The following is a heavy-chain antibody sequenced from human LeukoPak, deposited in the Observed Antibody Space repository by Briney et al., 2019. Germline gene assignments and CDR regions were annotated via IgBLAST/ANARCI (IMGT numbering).Heavy chain of an antibody. CDR3: ASPSSGSFLFFSFDY. Sequence: GGSLRLSCAASGFTVSSNYMSWVRQAPGKGLGWVSVIYSGGSTYYADSVKGRFTISRDNSKNTLYLQMNSLRAEDTAVYYCASPSSGSFLFFSFDYWGQGTLVTVSS. CDR1: GFTVSSNY. J-gene: IGHJ4*02. D-gene: IGHD3-10*01. V-gene: IGHV3-66*01. CDR2: IYSGGST.